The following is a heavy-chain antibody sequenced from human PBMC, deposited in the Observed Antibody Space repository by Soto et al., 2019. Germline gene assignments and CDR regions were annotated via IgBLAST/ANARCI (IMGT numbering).Heavy chain of an antibody. CDR1: GFTFSSYA. J-gene: IGHJ4*02. D-gene: IGHD6-13*01. V-gene: IGHV3-30-3*01. CDR2: ISYDGSNK. CDR3: ARDLVAAASFDD. Sequence: GGSLRLSCAASGFTFSSYAMHWVRQAPGKGLEWVAVISYDGSNKYYADSVKGRFTISRDNSKNTLYLQMNSLRAEDTAVYYCARDLVAAASFDDWFQGTLVTVSS.